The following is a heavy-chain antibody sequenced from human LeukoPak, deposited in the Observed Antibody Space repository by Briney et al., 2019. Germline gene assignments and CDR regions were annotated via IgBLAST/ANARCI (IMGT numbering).Heavy chain of an antibody. CDR3: AKGAWTMIVVVTVDY. J-gene: IGHJ4*02. D-gene: IGHD3-22*01. Sequence: PGGSLRLSCAASGFTFSSYGMHWVRQAPGKGLEWVAFIRYDGSNKYYADSVKGRFTISRDNSKNTLYLQMNSLRAEDTAVYYCAKGAWTMIVVVTVDYWGQGTLVTVSS. CDR1: GFTFSSYG. CDR2: IRYDGSNK. V-gene: IGHV3-30*02.